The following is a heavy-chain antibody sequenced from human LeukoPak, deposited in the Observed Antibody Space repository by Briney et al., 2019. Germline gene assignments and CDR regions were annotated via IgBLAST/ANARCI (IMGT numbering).Heavy chain of an antibody. CDR2: ISSSSSYI. J-gene: IGHJ6*04. CDR3: ARGGYCSSTSCYVNYYYGMDV. D-gene: IGHD2-2*01. Sequence: GGSLRLSCAASGFTFSSYSMNWVRQAPGTGLEWVSSISSSSSYIYYADSVKGRFTISRDNAKNSLYLQMNSLRAEDTAVYYCARGGYCSSTSCYVNYYYGMDVWGKGTTVTVSS. CDR1: GFTFSSYS. V-gene: IGHV3-21*01.